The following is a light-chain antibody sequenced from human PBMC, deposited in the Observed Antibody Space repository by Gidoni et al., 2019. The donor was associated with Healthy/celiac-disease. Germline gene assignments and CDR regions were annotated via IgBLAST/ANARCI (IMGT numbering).Light chain of an antibody. J-gene: IGKJ1*01. CDR2: AAS. CDR1: QSISSY. CDR3: QQSYSTPWT. Sequence: DIQRTESPSSLSASVGDRVTIPCRESQSISSYLNWYQQKPGKAPKLLIYAASSLQSVVPSRFSGSGSGTDFTLTISSLQPEDFATYYCQQSYSTPWTFGQGTKVEIK. V-gene: IGKV1-39*01.